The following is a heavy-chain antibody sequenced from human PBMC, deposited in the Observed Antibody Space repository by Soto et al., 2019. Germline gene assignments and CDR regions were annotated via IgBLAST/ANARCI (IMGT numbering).Heavy chain of an antibody. Sequence: EVQLVGSGGGLVQPGGSLRLSCAASGFTFNNFGMYWVSQTPEKLRVWVSGINSDGTTTIYADSVKGRFTISRDNAKNTLYLQVNSTSVEDTAIYYCVRDIRWGQGTLVPVSS. CDR2: INSDGTTT. J-gene: IGHJ4*02. CDR1: GFTFNNFG. V-gene: IGHV3-74*01. CDR3: VRDIR.